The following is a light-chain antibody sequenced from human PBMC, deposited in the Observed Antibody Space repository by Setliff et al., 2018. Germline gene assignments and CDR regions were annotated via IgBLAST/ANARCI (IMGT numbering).Light chain of an antibody. J-gene: IGLJ1*01. Sequence: QSALTQPASVSGSPGQSIAVSCTGSGSDVGAYKFVSWYQQRPGKAPRLMIYDVSNRPSEVSDRFSGSKSGNTASLTISGLQAEDEADYYCCSYTGTSTPYVFGAGTKVTVL. V-gene: IGLV2-14*01. CDR3: CSYTGTSTPYV. CDR2: DVS. CDR1: GSDVGAYKF.